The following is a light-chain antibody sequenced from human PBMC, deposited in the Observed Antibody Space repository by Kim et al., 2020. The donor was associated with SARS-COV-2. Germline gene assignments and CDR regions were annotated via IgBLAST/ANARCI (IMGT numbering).Light chain of an antibody. CDR1: QSVSIY. CDR3: QQRNNWPLT. Sequence: EIVLTQSPATLSLSPGERATPSCRASQSVSIYLAWYQQKPGQAPRLLIYDASNRATGIPARFTGSGSGTDFSLTISSLEPEGFAVYYCQQRNNWPLTFGGGTKVDIK. J-gene: IGKJ4*01. V-gene: IGKV3-11*01. CDR2: DAS.